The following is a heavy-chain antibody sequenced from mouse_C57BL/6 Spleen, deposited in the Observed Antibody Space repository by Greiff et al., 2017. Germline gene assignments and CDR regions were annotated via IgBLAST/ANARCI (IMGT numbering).Heavy chain of an antibody. J-gene: IGHJ2*01. Sequence: QVQLQQPGAELVKPGASVKMSCKASGYTFTSYWITWVKQRPGQGLEWIGDIYPGSGSTNYNEKFKSKATLTVDTSSSTAYMQLSSLTSEDSAVYYCARGEVQSYYFDYWGQGTTLTVSS. D-gene: IGHD2-14*01. CDR3: ARGEVQSYYFDY. CDR1: GYTFTSYW. V-gene: IGHV1-55*01. CDR2: IYPGSGST.